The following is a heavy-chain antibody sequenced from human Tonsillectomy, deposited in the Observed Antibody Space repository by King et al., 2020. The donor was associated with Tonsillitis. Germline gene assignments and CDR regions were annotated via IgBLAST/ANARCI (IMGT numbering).Heavy chain of an antibody. CDR1: GITFANAW. Sequence: VQLVESGGALVKPGGSLRLSCAASGITFANAWMTWVRQAPGKGLEWVGRIKSKISGGTARHAAPVKGRFTISRDDSKNTLYLQMNTLKTEDTAVYYCTTGYSDSRGYHGDDAFDIWGQGTMVTVSS. CDR2: IKSKISGGTA. CDR3: TTGYSDSRGYHGDDAFDI. V-gene: IGHV3-15*02. J-gene: IGHJ3*02. D-gene: IGHD3-22*01.